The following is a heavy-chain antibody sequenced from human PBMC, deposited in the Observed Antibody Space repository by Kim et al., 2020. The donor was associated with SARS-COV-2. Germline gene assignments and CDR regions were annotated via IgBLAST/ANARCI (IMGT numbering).Heavy chain of an antibody. Sequence: RFTISRDNSKNTLYLQMNSLRAEDTAVYYCATQGEHYYGSGSYLSYYFDYWGQGTLVTVSS. V-gene: IGHV3-30*03. CDR3: ATQGEHYYGSGSYLSYYFDY. J-gene: IGHJ4*02. D-gene: IGHD3-10*01.